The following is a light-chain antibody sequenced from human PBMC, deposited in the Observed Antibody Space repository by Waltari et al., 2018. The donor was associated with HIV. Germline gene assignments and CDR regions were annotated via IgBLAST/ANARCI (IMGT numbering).Light chain of an antibody. V-gene: IGKV1-5*03. J-gene: IGKJ1*01. CDR1: QSISSW. CDR2: KAS. Sequence: DIQMTQSPSTLPASVGDRVIIICRASQSISSWLAWYQQKPGKAPKLLIYKASTLETGVPSRFSGSGSGTEFTLTISSLQPDDFATYYCQQYNSFSHTFGQGTKVEIK. CDR3: QQYNSFSHT.